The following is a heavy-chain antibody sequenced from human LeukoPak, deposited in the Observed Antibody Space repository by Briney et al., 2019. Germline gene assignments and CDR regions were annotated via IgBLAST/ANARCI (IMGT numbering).Heavy chain of an antibody. CDR2: MRSDGSNK. Sequence: PGGSLRLSCAASGFTFSYYGMHWVRQAPGKGLERVTFMRSDGSNKYCADSVKGRITISRHKSKNTLYLQMNSLRAEDTAVYYCARVAIAVATGTGDYWGQGTLVTVSS. J-gene: IGHJ4*02. V-gene: IGHV3-30*02. D-gene: IGHD6-19*01. CDR1: GFTFSYYG. CDR3: ARVAIAVATGTGDY.